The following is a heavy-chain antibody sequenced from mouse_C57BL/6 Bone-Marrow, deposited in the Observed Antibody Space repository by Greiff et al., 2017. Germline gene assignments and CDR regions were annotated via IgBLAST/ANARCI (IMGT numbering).Heavy chain of an antibody. D-gene: IGHD2-5*01. J-gene: IGHJ4*01. CDR3: ARGIYSNYDLAMDY. V-gene: IGHV1-61*01. CDR2: IYPSDSET. CDR1: GYTFTSYW. Sequence: QVQLQQPGAELVRPGSSVKLACKASGYTFTSYWMDWVKQRPGQGLEWIGNIYPSDSETHYNQKFKDKATLTVDKSSSTAYMQLSSLTSEDSAVYYCARGIYSNYDLAMDYWGQGTSGTVSS.